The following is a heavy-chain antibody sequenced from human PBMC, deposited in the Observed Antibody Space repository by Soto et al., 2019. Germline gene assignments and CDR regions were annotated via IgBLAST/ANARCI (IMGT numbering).Heavy chain of an antibody. J-gene: IGHJ3*02. CDR3: VKDGLTSVFGLVHDGSDI. CDR1: GFSFGDYG. CDR2: ISWNSGNI. V-gene: IGHV3-9*01. Sequence: EVQLVESEGGLVQPGRSLRLSCVASGFSFGDYGMHWVRQAPGRGPEWVSGISWNSGNIGYAETVKGRFTISRDNAKNSLYLQMNSLRAEDTDLYYCVKDGLTSVFGLVHDGSDIWGHGTMVTVSS. D-gene: IGHD3-3*01.